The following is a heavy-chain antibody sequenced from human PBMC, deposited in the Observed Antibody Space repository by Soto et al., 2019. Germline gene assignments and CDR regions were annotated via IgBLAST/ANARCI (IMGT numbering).Heavy chain of an antibody. J-gene: IGHJ6*02. CDR1: GFTFSSYW. D-gene: IGHD3-9*01. CDR2: IKQAGSEK. Sequence: EVPLVESGGGLVQPGGSLRLSCAASGFTFSSYWMNWVREAPGKGLEWVANIKQAGSEKYYVDSVKGRFTISRDDAKNSVYLQMNSLRAEDTAVYYCARGHVLTGSQCLDVWGQGTTVTVSS. V-gene: IGHV3-7*01. CDR3: ARGHVLTGSQCLDV.